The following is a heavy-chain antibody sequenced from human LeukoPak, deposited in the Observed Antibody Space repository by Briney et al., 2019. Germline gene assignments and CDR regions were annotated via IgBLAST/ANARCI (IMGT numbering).Heavy chain of an antibody. CDR2: INHSGST. D-gene: IGHD3-9*01. V-gene: IGHV4-34*01. CDR3: ARGLSLRYFRGSRYYFDY. J-gene: IGHJ4*02. CDR1: GGSFSGYY. Sequence: SETLSLTCAVYGGSFSGYYWSWIRQPPGKGLEWIGEINHSGSTNYNPSLKSRVTISVDTSKNQFSLKLSSVTAADTAVYYCARGLSLRYFRGSRYYFDYWGQGTLVTVSS.